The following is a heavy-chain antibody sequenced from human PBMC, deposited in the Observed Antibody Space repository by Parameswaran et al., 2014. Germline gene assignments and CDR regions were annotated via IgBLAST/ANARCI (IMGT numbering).Heavy chain of an antibody. J-gene: IGHJ5*02. CDR3: ARGAATVRYYYGSGPQLVNWFDP. CDR1: GGSFSGYY. V-gene: IGHV4-34*01. Sequence: GSLRLSCAVYGGSFSGYYWSWIRQPPGKGLEWIGEINHSGSTNYNPSLKSRVTISVDTSKNQFSLKLSSVTAADTAVYYCARGAATVRYYYGSGPQLVNWFDPWGQGTLVTVSS. CDR2: INHSGST. D-gene: IGHD3-10*01.